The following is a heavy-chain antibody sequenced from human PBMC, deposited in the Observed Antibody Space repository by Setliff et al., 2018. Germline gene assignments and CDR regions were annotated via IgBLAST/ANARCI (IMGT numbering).Heavy chain of an antibody. CDR3: AKFGPLDLTGDWAFDN. J-gene: IGHJ4*02. Sequence: SETLSLTCAVYGGSFSSFYWSWIRQPPGKGLEWIGEINHSGATNYNPSLKSRVTISVDTSKKQFSLKLSSVTAADTAVYYCAKFGPLDLTGDWAFDNWGQGTRVTVSS. CDR2: INHSGAT. V-gene: IGHV4-34*01. D-gene: IGHD7-27*01. CDR1: GGSFSSFY.